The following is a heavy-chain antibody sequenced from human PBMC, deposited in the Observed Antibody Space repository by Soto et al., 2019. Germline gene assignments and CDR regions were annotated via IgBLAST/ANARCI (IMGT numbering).Heavy chain of an antibody. Sequence: QVQLVQSGAEVKEPGASVRVSCKASGYTFINFDISWVRQAAGQGLEWLGWMNPGSGKTGYAIKFQGRVAMNRDASTGTSHLEQSSLTSDDTAVYYCARMASAGTLNWFDPWGQGTLVTVSS. V-gene: IGHV1-8*02. J-gene: IGHJ5*02. CDR3: ARMASAGTLNWFDP. CDR2: MNPGSGKT. D-gene: IGHD6-13*01. CDR1: GYTFINFD.